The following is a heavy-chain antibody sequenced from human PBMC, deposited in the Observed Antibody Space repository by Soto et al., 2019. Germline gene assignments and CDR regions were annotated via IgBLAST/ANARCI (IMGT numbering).Heavy chain of an antibody. V-gene: IGHV6-1*01. Sequence: SQTLSLTCAISGDSVSSNSAAWNWIRQSPSRGLEWLGRTYYRSKWYNDYAVSVKSRITINQDTSKNQFSLQLNSVTPEDTAVYYCARALGIAAAGLLAFDIWGQGTMVTVSS. CDR1: GDSVSSNSAA. J-gene: IGHJ3*02. D-gene: IGHD6-13*01. CDR2: TYYRSKWYN. CDR3: ARALGIAAAGLLAFDI.